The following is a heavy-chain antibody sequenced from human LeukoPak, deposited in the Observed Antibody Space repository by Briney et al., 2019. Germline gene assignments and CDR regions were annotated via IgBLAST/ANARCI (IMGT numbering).Heavy chain of an antibody. Sequence: PGGSLRLSCAASGFTFSSHAMHWVRQAPGKGLEWVAIISYDGNNKYYADSVKGRFTISRDNSKNTLYLQMNSLRAEDTAVYYCARDFGGSYYRAGHDAFDIWGQGTMVTVSS. CDR2: ISYDGNNK. CDR1: GFTFSSHA. D-gene: IGHD1-26*01. J-gene: IGHJ3*02. V-gene: IGHV3-30-3*01. CDR3: ARDFGGSYYRAGHDAFDI.